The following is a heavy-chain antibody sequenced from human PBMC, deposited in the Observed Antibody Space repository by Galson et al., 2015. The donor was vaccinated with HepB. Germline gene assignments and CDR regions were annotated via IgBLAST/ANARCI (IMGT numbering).Heavy chain of an antibody. Sequence: SVKVSCKASGYTFTIYPMHWVRQAPGQRLEWMGWINAGNGNTKYSQKFQGRVTITRDTSASTAYMELNSLRSEDTAVYYCAISGRYHYDSSGYTWGQGTLVTVSS. CDR3: AISGRYHYDSSGYT. V-gene: IGHV1-3*01. J-gene: IGHJ4*02. D-gene: IGHD3-22*01. CDR2: INAGNGNT. CDR1: GYTFTIYP.